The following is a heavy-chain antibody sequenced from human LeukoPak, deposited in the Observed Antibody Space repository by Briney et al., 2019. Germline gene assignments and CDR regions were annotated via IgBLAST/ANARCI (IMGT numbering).Heavy chain of an antibody. D-gene: IGHD5-18*01. CDR1: GFTFSNYW. V-gene: IGHV3-7*01. CDR2: IKQDGSEK. J-gene: IGHJ3*02. Sequence: GGSLRLSCATSGFTFSNYWMAWVRQAPGKGLEWVANIKQDGSEKYYVDSVKGRFTLSRDNAKNSLFLQVDSLRVEDTAVYYCAREVDTAMAYDAFDIWGQGTMVTVSS. CDR3: AREVDTAMAYDAFDI.